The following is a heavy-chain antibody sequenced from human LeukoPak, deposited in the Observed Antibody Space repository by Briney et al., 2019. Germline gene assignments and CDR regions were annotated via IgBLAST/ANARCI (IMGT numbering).Heavy chain of an antibody. J-gene: IGHJ4*02. CDR1: GGSISSSSYY. D-gene: IGHD3-22*01. V-gene: IGHV4-39*01. CDR2: IYYSGST. CDR3: ARLYYDSSGYYQICYFDY. Sequence: SSETLSLTCTVSGGSISSSSYYWGWIRQPPGKGLEWIGSIYYSGSTYYNPSLKSRVTISVDTSKNQFSLNLSSVTAADTAVYYCARLYYDSSGYYQICYFDYWGQGTLVTVSS.